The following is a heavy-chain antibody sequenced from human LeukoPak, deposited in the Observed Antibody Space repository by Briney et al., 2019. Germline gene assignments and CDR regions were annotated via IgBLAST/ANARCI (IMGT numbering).Heavy chain of an antibody. CDR3: ARDYSSSWYRAFDI. Sequence: GASVKVSCKASGYTFTSYGISWVRQAPGQGLEWMGGIIPIFGTANYAQKFQGRVTITADKSTSTAYMELSSLRSEDTAVYYCARDYSSSWYRAFDIWGQGTMVTVSS. CDR2: IIPIFGTA. CDR1: GYTFTSYG. J-gene: IGHJ3*02. D-gene: IGHD6-13*01. V-gene: IGHV1-69*06.